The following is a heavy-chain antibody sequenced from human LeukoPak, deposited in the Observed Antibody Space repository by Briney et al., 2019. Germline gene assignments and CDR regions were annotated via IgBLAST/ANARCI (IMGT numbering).Heavy chain of an antibody. CDR2: IYYSGST. D-gene: IGHD5-12*01. V-gene: IGHV4-59*01. J-gene: IGHJ6*03. CDR1: GGSISSYY. Sequence: SETLSLTCTVSGGSISSYYWSWIRQPPGKGLEWIGYIYYSGSTNYNPSLKSRVTISVDTSKNQFSLKLRSVTAADTAVYYCARTTEGYAGGPGYSYYYYMDVWGKGTTVTISS. CDR3: ARTTEGYAGGPGYSYYYYMDV.